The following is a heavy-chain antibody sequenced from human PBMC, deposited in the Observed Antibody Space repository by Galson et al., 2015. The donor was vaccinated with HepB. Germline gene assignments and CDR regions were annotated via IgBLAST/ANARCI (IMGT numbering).Heavy chain of an antibody. J-gene: IGHJ4*02. CDR3: ARGPPQEMANYYFDY. CDR1: GFTVSSNY. V-gene: IGHV3-66*01. D-gene: IGHD5-24*01. CDR2: IYSGGST. Sequence: SLRLSCAASGFTVSSNYMSWVRQAPGKGLEWVSVIYSGGSTYYADSVKGRFTISRDNSKNTLYLQMNSLRAEDTAVYYCARGPPQEMANYYFDYWGQGTLVTVSS.